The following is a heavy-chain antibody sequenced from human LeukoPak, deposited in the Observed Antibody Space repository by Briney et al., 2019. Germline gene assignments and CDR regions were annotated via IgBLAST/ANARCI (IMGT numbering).Heavy chain of an antibody. Sequence: ASVKVPCKASGYTFTSYDINWVRQATGQGLEWMGWMNPNSGNTGYAQKFQGRVTMTRNTSISTAYMELSSLRSEDTAVYYCARTHYDSSGYYNFDYWGQGTLVTVSS. V-gene: IGHV1-8*01. CDR2: MNPNSGNT. D-gene: IGHD3-22*01. CDR1: GYTFTSYD. CDR3: ARTHYDSSGYYNFDY. J-gene: IGHJ4*02.